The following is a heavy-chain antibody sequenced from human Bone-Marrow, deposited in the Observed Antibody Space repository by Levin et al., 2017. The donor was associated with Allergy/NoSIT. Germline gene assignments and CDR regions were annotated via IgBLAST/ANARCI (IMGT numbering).Heavy chain of an antibody. CDR2: IIPILGIA. J-gene: IGHJ6*02. Sequence: KISCKASGGTFSSYTISWVRQAPGQGLEWMGRIIPILGIANYAQKFQGRVTITADKSTSTAYMELSSLRSEDTAVYYCARDSGMVRGVPSTPVTAILGPLGPAYYYYGMDVWGQGTTVTVSS. D-gene: IGHD3-10*01. CDR1: GGTFSSYT. V-gene: IGHV1-69*04. CDR3: ARDSGMVRGVPSTPVTAILGPLGPAYYYYGMDV.